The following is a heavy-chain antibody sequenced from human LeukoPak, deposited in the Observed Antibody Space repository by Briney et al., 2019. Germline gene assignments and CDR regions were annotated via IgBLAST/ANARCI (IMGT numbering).Heavy chain of an antibody. CDR1: GLTFRNYG. CDR2: IWYDGSNQ. J-gene: IGHJ4*02. Sequence: TGGSLRLSCAASGLTFRNYGMHWVRQAPGKGLEWVAVIWYDGSNQYYVDSVKGRFTVSRDNAKNTLYLQMNSLRAEDTAVYYCATDRNSGKYYDYWGQGTLVTVSS. CDR3: ATDRNSGKYYDY. V-gene: IGHV3-33*01. D-gene: IGHD1-26*01.